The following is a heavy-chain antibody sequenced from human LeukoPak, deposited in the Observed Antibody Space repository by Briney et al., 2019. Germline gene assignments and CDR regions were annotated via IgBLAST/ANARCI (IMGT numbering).Heavy chain of an antibody. CDR3: ARDPWVIVIYYFDY. Sequence: GASVKVSCKASGGTFSSYAISWVRQAPGQGLEWMGGIIPIFGTANYAQKFQGRVTITADESTSTAYMELSSLRSEDTAVYYCARDPWVIVIYYFDYWGQGTLVTVSS. CDR2: IIPIFGTA. CDR1: GGTFSSYA. D-gene: IGHD3-22*01. V-gene: IGHV1-69*13. J-gene: IGHJ4*02.